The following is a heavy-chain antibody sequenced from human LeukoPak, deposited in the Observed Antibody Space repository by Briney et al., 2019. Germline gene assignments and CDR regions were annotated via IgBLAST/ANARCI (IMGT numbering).Heavy chain of an antibody. D-gene: IGHD5-12*01. CDR2: IDYSGST. CDR1: GGSISSYY. V-gene: IGHV4-59*12. Sequence: SETLSLTCTVSGGSISSYYWSWIRQPPGKGLEWIGYIDYSGSTAYNPSLNGRVAVSVDTSKNQFSLKLNSVTAADTAVYYCARVAPDNWFDPWGQGTLVTVSS. J-gene: IGHJ5*02. CDR3: ARVAPDNWFDP.